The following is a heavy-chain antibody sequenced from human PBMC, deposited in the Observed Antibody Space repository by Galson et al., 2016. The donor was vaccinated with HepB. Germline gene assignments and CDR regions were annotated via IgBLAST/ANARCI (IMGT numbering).Heavy chain of an antibody. D-gene: IGHD4-17*01. Sequence: SLRLSCAASGFSFSTHSMDWVRQAPGKGLEWASYISSSSSYISYADSVKGRSTISRDNAKNSLYLQLNSLRAEDTAVYYCAREPHDFGDYGVDYWGQGTLVTVSS. V-gene: IGHV3-21*01. CDR3: AREPHDFGDYGVDY. CDR1: GFSFSTHS. J-gene: IGHJ4*02. CDR2: ISSSSSYI.